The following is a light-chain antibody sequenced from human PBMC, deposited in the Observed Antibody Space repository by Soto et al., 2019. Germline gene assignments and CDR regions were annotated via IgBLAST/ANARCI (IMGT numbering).Light chain of an antibody. V-gene: IGKV1-5*03. J-gene: IGKJ1*01. CDR1: QTISSW. CDR2: KAS. Sequence: DIRMTQSPSTLSASVGDRLTITCRASQTISSWLAWYQQKQGKAPKLLIYKASTLKSGVPSRFRGSGSGTEFTLTISRLQPDDFETYYCQHYNSYSEAFGQGTKVDIK. CDR3: QHYNSYSEA.